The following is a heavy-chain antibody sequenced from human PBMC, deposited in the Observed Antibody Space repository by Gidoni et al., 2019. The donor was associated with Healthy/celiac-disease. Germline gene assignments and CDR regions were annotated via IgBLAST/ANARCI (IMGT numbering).Heavy chain of an antibody. D-gene: IGHD2-2*01. Sequence: GQLVESGDGLVQPGGALRLSCTASGFTFSSYAVSWALQAPGKGLEWVSAISGSCGSTYYADSVKGRFTISRDNSKNTLYLQMNSLRAEDTAVYSCAKTPAATYYYYGMDVWGQGTTVTVSS. J-gene: IGHJ6*02. CDR2: ISGSCGST. CDR3: AKTPAATYYYYGMDV. V-gene: IGHV3-23*04. CDR1: GFTFSSYA.